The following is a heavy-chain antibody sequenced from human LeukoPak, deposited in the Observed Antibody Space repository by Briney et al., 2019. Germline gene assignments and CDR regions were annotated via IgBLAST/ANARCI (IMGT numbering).Heavy chain of an antibody. CDR3: AGQVGGDYVGY. CDR2: IYYSGST. V-gene: IGHV4-30-4*01. D-gene: IGHD1-26*01. CDR1: GGSISSGDYY. Sequence: RPSETLSLTCTVSGGSISSGDYYWSWIRQPPGKGLEWIGYIYYSGSTYYNPSLKSRVTISVDTSKNQFSLKLSSVTAADTAVYYCAGQVGGDYVGYWGQGTLVTVSS. J-gene: IGHJ4*02.